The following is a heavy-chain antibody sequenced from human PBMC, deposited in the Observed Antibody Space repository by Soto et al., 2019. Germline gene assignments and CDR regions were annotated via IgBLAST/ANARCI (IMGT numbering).Heavy chain of an antibody. D-gene: IGHD6-13*01. CDR1: GFTFSSYG. V-gene: IGHV3-33*01. Sequence: QLQLVESGGGVGQPGRSLRLSCAASGFTFSSYGMHWVRQAPGKGLEWVAVIWYDGSEKYYADSVKGRFTISRDNPKNTVYLQLNTLRAEDTAVYYCARGYAGNSATFDIWGQGTMVTISS. CDR2: IWYDGSEK. CDR3: ARGYAGNSATFDI. J-gene: IGHJ3*02.